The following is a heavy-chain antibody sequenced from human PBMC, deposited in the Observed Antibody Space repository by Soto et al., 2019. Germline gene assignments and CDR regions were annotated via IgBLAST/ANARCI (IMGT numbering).Heavy chain of an antibody. CDR3: ARGGHGYYYDSSGYRLDY. Sequence: PSETLSLTCAVSGGSISSSNWWSWVRQPPGKGLEWIGEIYHSGSTNYNPSLKSRVTISVDKSKNQFSLKLSSVTAADTAVYYCARGGHGYYYDSSGYRLDYWGQGTLVTVSS. D-gene: IGHD3-22*01. CDR2: IYHSGST. CDR1: GGSISSSNW. V-gene: IGHV4-4*02. J-gene: IGHJ4*02.